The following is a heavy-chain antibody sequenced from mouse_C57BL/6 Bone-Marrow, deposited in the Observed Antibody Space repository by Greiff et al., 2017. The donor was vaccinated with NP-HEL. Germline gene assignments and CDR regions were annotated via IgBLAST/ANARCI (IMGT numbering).Heavy chain of an antibody. V-gene: IGHV1-64*01. CDR2: IHPNSGST. CDR1: GYTFTSYW. J-gene: IGHJ2*01. CDR3: ALLITTVVVVDY. Sequence: QVQLQQPGAELVKPGASVKLSCKASGYTFTSYWMHWVKQRPGQGLEWIGMIHPNSGSTNYNEKFKSKATLTVDKSSSTAYMQLSSLTSEDSAVYYCALLITTVVVVDYWGQGTTLTVSS. D-gene: IGHD1-1*01.